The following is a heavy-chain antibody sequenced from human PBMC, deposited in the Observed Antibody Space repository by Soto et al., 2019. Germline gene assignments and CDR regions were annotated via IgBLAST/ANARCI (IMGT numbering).Heavy chain of an antibody. Sequence: QVQLQQWGAGLLKPSETLSLTCAVYGGSFSGYYWSWIRQPPGKGLEWIGEINHSGSTNYNPSLKSRFTISVDTSKNQFSLKLSSVTAADTAVYYCARGLFPLYSSLGGCWFDPWGQGTLVTVSS. V-gene: IGHV4-34*01. D-gene: IGHD6-13*01. J-gene: IGHJ5*02. CDR3: ARGLFPLYSSLGGCWFDP. CDR2: INHSGST. CDR1: GGSFSGYY.